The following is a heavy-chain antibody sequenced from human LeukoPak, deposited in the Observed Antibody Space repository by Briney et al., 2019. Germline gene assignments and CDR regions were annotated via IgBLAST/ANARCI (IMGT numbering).Heavy chain of an antibody. Sequence: GASVKVSCKASGYTFTRWNFSWVRQAPGQGLEWMGWISTYNGDTKYAQKFQGRVTMTTDTSTSTTYMELRSLTSDDTAVYYCARDSDWVFDIWGQGTMVTVSS. CDR2: ISTYNGDT. J-gene: IGHJ3*02. CDR3: ARDSDWVFDI. D-gene: IGHD3-9*01. V-gene: IGHV1-18*01. CDR1: GYTFTRWN.